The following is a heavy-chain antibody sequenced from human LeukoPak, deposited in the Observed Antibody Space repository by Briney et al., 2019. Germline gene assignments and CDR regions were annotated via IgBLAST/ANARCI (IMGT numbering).Heavy chain of an antibody. CDR1: GFTISSYG. D-gene: IGHD3-10*01. V-gene: IGHV3-23*01. Sequence: PGGSLRLSCAGSGFTISSYGMSWVRQGPGKGLEWVSAISGSAGDTYYADSVKGRFTISRDNSKNTLYIQMNSLGAEDTAIYYCAKRAPMVRGRTDYQYGMDVWGQGTTVTVSS. CDR3: AKRAPMVRGRTDYQYGMDV. CDR2: ISGSAGDT. J-gene: IGHJ6*02.